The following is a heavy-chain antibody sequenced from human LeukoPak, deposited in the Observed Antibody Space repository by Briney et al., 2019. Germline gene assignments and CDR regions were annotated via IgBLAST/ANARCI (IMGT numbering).Heavy chain of an antibody. D-gene: IGHD3-10*01. CDR1: GFTFSSYA. Sequence: GGSLRLSCAASGFTFSSYAMSWVRQAPGKGLEWVSAISGSGGSTYYADSVKGRFTISRDNSKNTLYLQMNSLRAEDTAVYYCAKNPNTYYYGSGSYTLWYWGQGTLVTVSS. CDR2: ISGSGGST. V-gene: IGHV3-23*01. J-gene: IGHJ4*02. CDR3: AKNPNTYYYGSGSYTLWY.